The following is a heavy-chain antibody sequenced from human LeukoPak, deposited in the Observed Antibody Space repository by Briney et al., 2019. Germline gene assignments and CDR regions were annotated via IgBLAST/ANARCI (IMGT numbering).Heavy chain of an antibody. CDR2: ITGSGSGT. V-gene: IGHV3-23*01. J-gene: IGHJ4*02. CDR3: ARDGITMRILEY. CDR1: GFTFSSYA. Sequence: PGGTLRLSCAASGFTFSSYAMSWVRQAPGKGLEWVSGITGSGSGTYYADSVKGQFTISRDNAKNTLYLQMNSLRVEDTAVYYCARDGITMRILEYWGQGTLVTVSS. D-gene: IGHD3-10*01.